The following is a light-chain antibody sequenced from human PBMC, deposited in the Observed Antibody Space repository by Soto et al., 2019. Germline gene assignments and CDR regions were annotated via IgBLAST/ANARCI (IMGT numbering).Light chain of an antibody. CDR2: KAS. V-gene: IGKV1-5*03. Sequence: DIQITQSPSTLSASVGDRVTITCRASESISSWLAWYQQKPGKAPKLLIYKASSLESGVPSRFSGSGSGTEFTLTISSLHADDFATYYCQQYNSYSSWTFGQGTKVEIK. J-gene: IGKJ1*01. CDR1: ESISSW. CDR3: QQYNSYSSWT.